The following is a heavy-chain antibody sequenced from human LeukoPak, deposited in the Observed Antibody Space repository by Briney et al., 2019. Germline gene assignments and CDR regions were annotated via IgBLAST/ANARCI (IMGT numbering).Heavy chain of an antibody. CDR1: GGSFSGYY. CDR2: INHSGST. D-gene: IGHD2-2*01. Sequence: SETLSLTCAVYGGSFSGYYWSWIRQPPGKGLEWIGEINHSGSTNYNPSLKSRVTISVDTSKNQFSLKLSSVTAADTAVYYCARKIPARQSHWFDPWGQGTLVTVSS. V-gene: IGHV4-34*01. J-gene: IGHJ5*02. CDR3: ARKIPARQSHWFDP.